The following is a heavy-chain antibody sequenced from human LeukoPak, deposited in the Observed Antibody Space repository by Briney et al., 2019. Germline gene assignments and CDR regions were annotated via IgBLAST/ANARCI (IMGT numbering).Heavy chain of an antibody. Sequence: GGSLRLSCADSGFTFGTYAMSWVRQAPGKGLEWISAISGSGGSTYYADSVKGRFTISRDNSKNTLYLQMNSLRAEDTAVYYCAKIPYSSGWVQNWFDPWGQGTLVTVSS. D-gene: IGHD6-19*01. CDR1: GFTFGTYA. CDR3: AKIPYSSGWVQNWFDP. J-gene: IGHJ5*02. V-gene: IGHV3-23*01. CDR2: ISGSGGST.